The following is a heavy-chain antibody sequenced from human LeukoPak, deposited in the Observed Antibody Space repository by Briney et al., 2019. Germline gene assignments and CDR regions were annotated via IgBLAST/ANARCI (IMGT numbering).Heavy chain of an antibody. CDR1: GFSVSSRY. D-gene: IGHD2-2*01. CDR3: ASGICSGASCYVHYYGLDV. Sequence: GGSLRLSCAVSGFSVSSRYMTWVRQAPGKGLEWVSVFNTGGNTYYSDSVKGRFTISRDSSKNTLFLQMNNLGAEDTAVYFCASGICSGASCYVHYYGLDVWGQGTTVIVSS. CDR2: FNTGGNT. J-gene: IGHJ6*02. V-gene: IGHV3-53*01.